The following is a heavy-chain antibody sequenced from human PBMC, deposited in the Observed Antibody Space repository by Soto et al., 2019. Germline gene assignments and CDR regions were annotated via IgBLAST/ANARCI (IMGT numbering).Heavy chain of an antibody. J-gene: IGHJ3*02. CDR3: AKTYYDYVWGTYRPDAFDI. D-gene: IGHD3-16*02. V-gene: IGHV4-39*01. CDR1: GDSISSSSYY. CDR2: IYYSGST. Sequence: SETLSLTCTVSGDSISSSSYYWGWIRQPSGKGLEWIGSIYYSGSTYYNPSLKSRVTISVDTSKNQFSLKLSSVTAADTAVYYCAKTYYDYVWGTYRPDAFDIWGQGTMVTVSS.